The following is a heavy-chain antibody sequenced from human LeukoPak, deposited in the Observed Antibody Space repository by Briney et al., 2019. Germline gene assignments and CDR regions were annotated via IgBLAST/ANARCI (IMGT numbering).Heavy chain of an antibody. D-gene: IGHD3-22*01. V-gene: IGHV4-59*11. CDR1: GGSISSHF. J-gene: IGHJ4*02. Sequence: SETLSLTCTVSGGSISSHFWSWIRQPPGKGLEWIGYIFYSGTTKYNPSLRSRVTISADTSKNQFSLKLSSVTAADTAVYYCARDRTYDSGFDYWGQGTLVTVSS. CDR2: IFYSGTT. CDR3: ARDRTYDSGFDY.